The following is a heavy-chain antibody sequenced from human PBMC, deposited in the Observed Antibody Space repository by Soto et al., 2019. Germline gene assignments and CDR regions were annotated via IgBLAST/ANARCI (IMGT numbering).Heavy chain of an antibody. CDR1: GGSISSSSYY. V-gene: IGHV4-39*01. J-gene: IGHJ4*02. D-gene: IGHD4-4*01. CDR3: ASRTTMTTAYYFDY. Sequence: PSETLSLTCTVSGGSISSSSYYWGWIRQPPGKGLEWIGSIYYSGSTYYNPSLKSRVTISVDTSKNQFSLKLSSVTAADTAVYYCASRTTMTTAYYFDYWGQGTLVTVSS. CDR2: IYYSGST.